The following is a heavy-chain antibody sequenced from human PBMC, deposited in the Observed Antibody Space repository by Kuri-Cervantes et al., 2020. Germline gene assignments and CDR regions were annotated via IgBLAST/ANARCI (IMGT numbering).Heavy chain of an antibody. D-gene: IGHD6-19*01. J-gene: IGHJ4*02. CDR3: ARVPWTAVAD. CDR1: GFTFSNAW. V-gene: IGHV3-11*04. CDR2: ISSSGSTI. Sequence: GESLKISCAASGFTFSNAWMSWVRQAPGKGLEWVSYISSSGSTIYYADSVKGRFTISRDNAKNSLYLQVNSLRAEDTAVYYCARVPWTAVADWGQGTLVTVSS.